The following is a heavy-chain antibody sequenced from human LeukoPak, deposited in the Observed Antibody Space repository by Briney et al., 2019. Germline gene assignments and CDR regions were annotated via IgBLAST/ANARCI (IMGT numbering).Heavy chain of an antibody. CDR1: GGSISSGDYY. J-gene: IGHJ4*02. Sequence: TLSLTCTVSGGSISSGDYYWSWIRQPPGKGLEWIGYIYYSGSTYYNPSLKSRVTIPVDTSKNQFSLKLSSVTAADTAVYYCASCSGGSCYVMVYWGQGTLVTVSS. D-gene: IGHD2-15*01. CDR3: ASCSGGSCYVMVY. V-gene: IGHV4-30-4*08. CDR2: IYYSGST.